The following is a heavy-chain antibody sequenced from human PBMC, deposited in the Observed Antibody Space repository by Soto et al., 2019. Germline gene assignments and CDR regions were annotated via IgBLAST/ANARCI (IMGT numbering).Heavy chain of an antibody. Sequence: QVTLKESGPVLVKPTETLTLTCTVSGFSLSNARMGVSWIRQPPGKALEWLAHIFSNDEKSYSTSLKSRLTLSKDTPKRQVVLTMTNMDPVDTATYYCARMLAAAGPETNWFDPWGQGTLVTVSS. V-gene: IGHV2-26*01. CDR3: ARMLAAAGPETNWFDP. CDR2: IFSNDEK. J-gene: IGHJ5*02. CDR1: GFSLSNARMG. D-gene: IGHD6-13*01.